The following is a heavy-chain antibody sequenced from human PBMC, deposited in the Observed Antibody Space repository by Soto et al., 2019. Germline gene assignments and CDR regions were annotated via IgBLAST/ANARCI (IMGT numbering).Heavy chain of an antibody. CDR3: ARSWFDAFDI. Sequence: GESLKISCEGSGYSFTNYWIGWVRQMPGKGLEWMGIVYPRDSDTRYSPSFQGQVTISADKSISTAYLKLSSVTAADTAVYYCARSWFDAFDIWGQGTMVTVSS. CDR1: GYSFTNYW. CDR2: VYPRDSDT. V-gene: IGHV5-51*01. J-gene: IGHJ3*02. D-gene: IGHD6-13*01.